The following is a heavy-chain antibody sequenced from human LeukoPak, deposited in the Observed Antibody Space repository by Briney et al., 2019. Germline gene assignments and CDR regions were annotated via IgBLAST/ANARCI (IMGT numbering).Heavy chain of an antibody. CDR1: GGPISSDYY. CDR3: ARGDYYDTSGYYDY. CDR2: IYYSGSS. Sequence: SETLSLTCTVSGGPISSDYYWSWIRQHPGKGLEWIGYIYYSGSSYYNPSLKSRVTMSVDTSENQFSLWLSSVTAADTAVYYCARGDYYDTSGYYDYWGQGTLVTVSS. V-gene: IGHV4-31*03. J-gene: IGHJ4*02. D-gene: IGHD3-22*01.